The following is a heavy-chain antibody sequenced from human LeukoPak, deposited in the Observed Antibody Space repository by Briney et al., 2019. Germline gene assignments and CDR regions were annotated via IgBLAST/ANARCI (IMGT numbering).Heavy chain of an antibody. V-gene: IGHV1-69*05. CDR2: IIPIFHTT. CDR3: AGLDCGGDCYPDY. D-gene: IGHD2-21*02. Sequence: SSKASRATFSSYPIHSVRHAPGQGLQCLGRIIPIFHTTNYAPKFQRRVTITTDESTSTAYMELSSLRSEDTAVYYCAGLDCGGDCYPDYWGQGTLVTVSS. CDR1: RATFSSYP. J-gene: IGHJ4*02.